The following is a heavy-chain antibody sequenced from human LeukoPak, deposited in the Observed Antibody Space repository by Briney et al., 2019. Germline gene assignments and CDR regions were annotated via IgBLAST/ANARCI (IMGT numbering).Heavy chain of an antibody. V-gene: IGHV4-30-4*07. CDR2: ISKTGST. D-gene: IGHD3-10*01. J-gene: IGHJ4*02. Sequence: SETLSLTCAVSGGSISSGDYSRTWIRQPPGKELEWIGYISKTGSTHYNATLKSRVTISVDTSKNQFSLKLSSVTAADTAVYYCARLHYGSGSHLWGQGTLVTVSS. CDR1: GGSISSGDYS. CDR3: ARLHYGSGSHL.